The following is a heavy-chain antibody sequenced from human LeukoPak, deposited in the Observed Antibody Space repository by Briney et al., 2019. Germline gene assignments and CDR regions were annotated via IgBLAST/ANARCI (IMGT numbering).Heavy chain of an antibody. CDR3: AASFPASSLLN. CDR2: INHSGST. D-gene: IGHD3-10*01. Sequence: SETLSLTCAVYGGSFSGYYWSWIRQPPGKGLEWIGEINHSGSTNYNPSLKSRVTISVDTSENQFSLKLSSVTAADTAVYYCAASFPASSLLNWGQGTLVTVSS. V-gene: IGHV4-34*01. J-gene: IGHJ4*02. CDR1: GGSFSGYY.